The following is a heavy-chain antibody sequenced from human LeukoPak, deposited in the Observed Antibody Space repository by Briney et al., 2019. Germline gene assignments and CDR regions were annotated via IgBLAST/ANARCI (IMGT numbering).Heavy chain of an antibody. CDR3: ARLDPYGDYPDY. J-gene: IGHJ4*02. D-gene: IGHD4-17*01. V-gene: IGHV4-59*08. CDR1: GGSISSYY. CDR2: IYYSGST. Sequence: PSETLSLTCTVSGGSISSYYLSWIRQPPGKGLEWIGYIYYSGSTNYNPSLKSRVTISVDTSKNQFSLKLSSVTAADTAVYYCARLDPYGDYPDYWGQGTLVTVSS.